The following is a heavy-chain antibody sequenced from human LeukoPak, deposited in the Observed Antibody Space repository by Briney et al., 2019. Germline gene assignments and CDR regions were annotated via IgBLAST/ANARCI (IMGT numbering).Heavy chain of an antibody. V-gene: IGHV4-59*08. Sequence: SETLSLTCPVSGGSISSYYWSWIRQPPGKGLEWIGYIYSSGSTSFNPSLKSRGTISVDTSKNQFSLKLSSVTAADTAVYYWARQYGNWYFDLWGRGTLVTVSS. CDR3: ARQYGNWYFDL. D-gene: IGHD4-17*01. CDR2: IYSSGST. J-gene: IGHJ2*01. CDR1: GGSISSYY.